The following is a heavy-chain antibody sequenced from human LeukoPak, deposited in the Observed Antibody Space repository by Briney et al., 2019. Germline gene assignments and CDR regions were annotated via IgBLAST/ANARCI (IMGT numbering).Heavy chain of an antibody. V-gene: IGHV4-34*01. CDR2: INHSGST. D-gene: IGHD6-6*01. Sequence: PSETLSLTCAVYGGSFSGYYWTWIRQPPGKGLEWIGEINHSGSTNYNPSLKSRVTMSVDTSKKQFSLNLTSVTAADTAVYYCARASTIAALSFWGQGTLVTVSP. CDR1: GGSFSGYY. CDR3: ARASTIAALSF. J-gene: IGHJ4*02.